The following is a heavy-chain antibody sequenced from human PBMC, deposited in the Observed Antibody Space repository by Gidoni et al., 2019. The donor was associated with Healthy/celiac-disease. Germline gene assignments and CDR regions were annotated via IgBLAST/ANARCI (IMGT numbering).Heavy chain of an antibody. V-gene: IGHV1-8*01. CDR3: ARGRGSGYGSRDYYYYYGMDV. CDR1: GYTFTSYD. CDR2: MNPNSGNT. J-gene: IGHJ6*02. D-gene: IGHD5-12*01. Sequence: QVQLVQSGAEVKKPGASVKVSCKASGYTFTSYDINWVRQATGQGLEWMGWMNPNSGNTGYAQKFQGRVTITRNTSISTAYMELSSLRSEDTAVYYCARGRGSGYGSRDYYYYYGMDVWGQGTTVTVSS.